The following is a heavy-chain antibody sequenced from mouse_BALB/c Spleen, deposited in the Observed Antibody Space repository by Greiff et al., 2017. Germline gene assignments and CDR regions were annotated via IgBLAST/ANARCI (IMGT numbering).Heavy chain of an antibody. Sequence: QVQLQQSGAELVKPGASVKLSCKASGYTFTSYWMHWVKQRPGQGLEWIGEINPSNGRTNYNEKFKSKATLTVDKSSSTAYMQLSSLTSEDSAVYYCARDGNLFDYWGQGTTLTVSS. V-gene: IGHV1S81*02. J-gene: IGHJ2*01. CDR2: INPSNGRT. CDR3: ARDGNLFDY. CDR1: GYTFTSYW. D-gene: IGHD2-1*01.